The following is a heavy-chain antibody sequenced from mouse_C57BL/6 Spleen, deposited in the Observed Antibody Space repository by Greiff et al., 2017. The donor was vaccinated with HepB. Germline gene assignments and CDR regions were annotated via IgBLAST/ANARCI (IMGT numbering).Heavy chain of an antibody. CDR1: GYTFTDYY. Sequence: QVQLQQSGAELVRPGASVKLSCKASGYTFTDYYINWVKQRPGQGLEWIARIYPGSGNTYYNEKFKGKATLTAEKSSSTAYMQLSSLTSEDSAVYFCARYDYVYYAMDYWGQGTSVTVSS. CDR2: IYPGSGNT. J-gene: IGHJ4*01. D-gene: IGHD2-4*01. V-gene: IGHV1-76*01. CDR3: ARYDYVYYAMDY.